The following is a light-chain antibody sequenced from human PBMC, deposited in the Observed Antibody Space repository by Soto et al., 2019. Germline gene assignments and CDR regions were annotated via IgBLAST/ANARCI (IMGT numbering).Light chain of an antibody. CDR2: SNN. V-gene: IGLV1-44*01. Sequence: QLVLTQPPSASGTPGQRVTISCSGSSSNIGSNTVNWYQQLPGTAPKLLIYSNNQRPSGVPDRFSGSKSGTSASLAISGLQSEDEADYYCAAWDASLNGYVFGTGTKVT. CDR1: SSNIGSNT. CDR3: AAWDASLNGYV. J-gene: IGLJ1*01.